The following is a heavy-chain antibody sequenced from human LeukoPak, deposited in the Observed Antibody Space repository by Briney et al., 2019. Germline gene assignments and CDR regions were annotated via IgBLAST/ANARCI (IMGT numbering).Heavy chain of an antibody. D-gene: IGHD6-19*01. CDR1: GFTFSSYA. Sequence: GVLRLSCAASGFTFSSYAMSWVRQAPGKGLEWVSAISGSGGSTYYADSVKGRFTISRDNSKNTLYLQMNSLRAEDTAVYYCAKGAEWLTRPLRDYWGQGTLVTVSS. V-gene: IGHV3-23*01. CDR3: AKGAEWLTRPLRDY. CDR2: ISGSGGST. J-gene: IGHJ4*02.